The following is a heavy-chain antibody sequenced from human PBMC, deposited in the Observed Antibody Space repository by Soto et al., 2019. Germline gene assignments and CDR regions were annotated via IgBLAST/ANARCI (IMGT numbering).Heavy chain of an antibody. D-gene: IGHD3-9*01. CDR2: IYYSGST. J-gene: IGHJ5*02. V-gene: IGHV4-59*01. CDR1: GGSISSYY. CDR3: ARWVSNYDILTGYSPNWFDP. Sequence: SETLSLTCTVSGGSISSYYWSWIRQPPGKGLEWIGYIYYSGSTNYNPSLKSRVTISVDTSKNQFSLKLSSVTAADTAVYYCARWVSNYDILTGYSPNWFDPWGQGTLVTVSS.